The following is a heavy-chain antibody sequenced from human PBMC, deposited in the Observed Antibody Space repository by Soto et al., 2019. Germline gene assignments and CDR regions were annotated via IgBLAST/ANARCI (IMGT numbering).Heavy chain of an antibody. V-gene: IGHV3-21*01. CDR3: ARDRREYYYYGMDV. D-gene: IGHD1-26*01. Sequence: GGSLRLSCAASGFTFSSYAMNWVRQAPGKGLEWVSSISSSSSYIYYADSVKGRFTISRDNAKNSLYLQMNSLRAEDTAVYYCARDRREYYYYGMDVWGQGTTVTVSS. CDR2: ISSSSSYI. CDR1: GFTFSSYA. J-gene: IGHJ6*02.